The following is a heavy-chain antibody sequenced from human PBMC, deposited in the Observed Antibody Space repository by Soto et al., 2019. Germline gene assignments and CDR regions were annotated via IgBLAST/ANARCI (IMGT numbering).Heavy chain of an antibody. CDR3: ARDWNYYGMDV. CDR2: INPNSGGT. V-gene: IGHV1-2*04. J-gene: IGHJ6*02. Sequence: ASVKVSCKASGYTFTGYYMHWVRQAPGQGLEWMGWINPNSGGTNYAQKFQGWVTMTRDTSKNQFSLKLSSVTAADTAVYYCARDWNYYGMDVWGQGTTVTVSS. CDR1: GYTFTGYY. D-gene: IGHD1-1*01.